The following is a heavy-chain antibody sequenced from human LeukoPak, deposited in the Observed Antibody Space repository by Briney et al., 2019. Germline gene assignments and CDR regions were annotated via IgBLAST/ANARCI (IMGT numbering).Heavy chain of an antibody. V-gene: IGHV3-7*01. J-gene: IGHJ4*02. CDR2: IKDDGRQK. CDR1: GFTFRAYW. CDR3: ARDGGGGFDS. Sequence: GGSLRLSCVASGFTFRAYWMTWVRQAPGKGLEWVANIKDDGRQKYYVDSVKALFTISRDNAQNSLYLQMNSLRVEDTAVYYCARDGGGGFDSWGQGTLVTVSS. D-gene: IGHD3-16*01.